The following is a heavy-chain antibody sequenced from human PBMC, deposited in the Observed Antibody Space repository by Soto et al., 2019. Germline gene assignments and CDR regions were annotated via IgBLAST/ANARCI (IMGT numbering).Heavy chain of an antibody. D-gene: IGHD6-13*01. CDR2: ISGSGHFT. J-gene: IGHJ4*02. V-gene: IGHV3-23*01. Sequence: GGSLRLSCAASGFTFTSYDMNWVRQAPGKGLEWVSSISGSGHFTYYADSVKGRFTVSSDSSKNTLYLQMISLSAEDTAIYYCAKRLHSSSYYAAFDHWGQGTLVNVSS. CDR1: GFTFTSYD. CDR3: AKRLHSSSYYAAFDH.